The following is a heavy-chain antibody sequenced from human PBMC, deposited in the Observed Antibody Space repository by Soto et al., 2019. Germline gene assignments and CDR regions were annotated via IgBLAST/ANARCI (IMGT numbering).Heavy chain of an antibody. CDR3: VRKVGYTVWCFGF. V-gene: IGHV4-39*01. Sequence: QLQLQASGPGLVKPSETLSLNCTGSGDSLRSGSYHWGWIRQSQGKGLEWIGSIHYTGTTYYHPSLKSRVPISGDMSRNQITVKVGSVTATDTSIYYCVRKVGYTVWCFGFWGQGTLVAVSS. CDR2: IHYTGTT. J-gene: IGHJ4*02. D-gene: IGHD2-21*01. CDR1: GDSLRSGSYH.